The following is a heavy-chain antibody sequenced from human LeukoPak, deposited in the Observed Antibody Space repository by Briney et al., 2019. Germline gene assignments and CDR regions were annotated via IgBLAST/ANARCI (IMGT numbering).Heavy chain of an antibody. Sequence: GGSLRLSCAASGFTFSTYSMNWVRQVPGKGLEWVSSISSSSSYIFYADSVQGRFTISRDNAKNSLYLQMNSLRAEDTAVYYCARDLGIRVAGPFFGYWGQGTLVTVSS. CDR1: GFTFSTYS. CDR3: ARDLGIRVAGPFFGY. J-gene: IGHJ4*02. CDR2: ISSSSSYI. D-gene: IGHD6-19*01. V-gene: IGHV3-21*01.